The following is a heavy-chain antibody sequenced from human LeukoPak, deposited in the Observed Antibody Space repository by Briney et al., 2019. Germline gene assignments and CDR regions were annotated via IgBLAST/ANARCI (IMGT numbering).Heavy chain of an antibody. V-gene: IGHV1-8*01. CDR1: EYTFTSYD. CDR2: MNPNSGNT. Sequence: ASVKVSCKASEYTFTSYDINWVRQATGQGLEWMGWMNPNSGNTVYAQKFQGRLTMTRKTSISTAYMEPNTQISEHTAVYQCARGEYQWLTQNYYYYYMDVWGKGATVTVSS. J-gene: IGHJ6*03. CDR3: ARGEYQWLTQNYYYYYMDV. D-gene: IGHD6-19*01.